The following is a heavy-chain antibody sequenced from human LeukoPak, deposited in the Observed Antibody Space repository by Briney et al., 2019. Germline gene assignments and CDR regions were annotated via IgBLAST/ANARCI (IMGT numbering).Heavy chain of an antibody. CDR3: AREVNVPAGSDGFDI. CDR2: MPYNGGA. Sequence: PSETLSLTCTVSGGSISSYYWSWIRQPPGEDLEWIGYMPYNGGASYNPSLRGRSTISLDRSKNEFSLRLSSVTAPDTAIYYCAREVNVPAGSDGFDIWGQGTMVTVSP. J-gene: IGHJ3*02. D-gene: IGHD2-2*01. CDR1: GGSISSYY. V-gene: IGHV4-59*08.